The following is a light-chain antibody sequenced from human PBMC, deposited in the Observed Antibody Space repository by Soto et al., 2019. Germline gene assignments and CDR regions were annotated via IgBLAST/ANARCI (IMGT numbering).Light chain of an antibody. Sequence: EIVMTQSPATLSVSPGERATLSCRASQSVSSNLAWYQQKPGQAPRLLIYGASSRATGTPARFSGSGSGTDFTLTISRLEPEDFAVYYCQQYGSSPMTFGQGTRLEIK. CDR3: QQYGSSPMT. J-gene: IGKJ5*01. V-gene: IGKV3-20*01. CDR1: QSVSSN. CDR2: GAS.